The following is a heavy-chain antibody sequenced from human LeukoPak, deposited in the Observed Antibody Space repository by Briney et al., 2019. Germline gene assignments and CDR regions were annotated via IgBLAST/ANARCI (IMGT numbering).Heavy chain of an antibody. CDR3: AKAGNWAFDY. D-gene: IGHD7-27*01. CDR1: GFTFSSYA. Sequence: PGGSLRLSCAASGFTFSSYAMSWLRQAPGKGLEWVSVISGSGGSTYYADSVKGRSTISRDNAKNTLYLQMNSLRAEDTAVYYCAKAGNWAFDYWGQGTLVTVSS. J-gene: IGHJ4*02. CDR2: ISGSGGST. V-gene: IGHV3-23*01.